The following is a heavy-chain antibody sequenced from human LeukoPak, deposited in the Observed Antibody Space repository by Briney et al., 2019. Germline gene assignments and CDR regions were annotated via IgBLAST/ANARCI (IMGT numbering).Heavy chain of an antibody. Sequence: GGSLRLSCAASGFTFSSYAMSWVRQAPGKGLEWVSGVSGSGGSTYYADSVKGRFTISRDKSKNTLYLQMNSLRAEDTAVYYCAKDLDIVATITGNWGQGTLVTVSS. V-gene: IGHV3-23*01. CDR2: VSGSGGST. CDR1: GFTFSSYA. J-gene: IGHJ4*02. CDR3: AKDLDIVATITGN. D-gene: IGHD5-12*01.